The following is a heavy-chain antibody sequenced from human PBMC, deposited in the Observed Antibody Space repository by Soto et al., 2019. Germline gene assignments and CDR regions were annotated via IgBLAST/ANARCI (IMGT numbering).Heavy chain of an antibody. CDR1: GYSFTSYW. CDR3: ARRFSYDFWSGYYPQENYFDY. V-gene: IGHV5-51*01. D-gene: IGHD3-3*01. Sequence: GESLKISCKGSGYSFTSYWIGWVRQMPGKGLEWMGIIYPGDSDTRYSPSFQGQVTISADKSISTAYLQWSSLKASDTAMYYCARRFSYDFWSGYYPQENYFDYWGQGTLVTVSS. J-gene: IGHJ4*02. CDR2: IYPGDSDT.